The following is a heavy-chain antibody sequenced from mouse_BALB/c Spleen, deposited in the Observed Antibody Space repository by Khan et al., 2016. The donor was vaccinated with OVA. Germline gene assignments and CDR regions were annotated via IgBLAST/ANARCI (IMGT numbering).Heavy chain of an antibody. D-gene: IGHD1-1*02. J-gene: IGHJ2*01. CDR1: GYSFASDYA. V-gene: IGHV3-2*02. CDR3: TRGYGGVVDY. Sequence: EVQLQESGPGLVTPSQSLSLTCTVTGYSFASDYAWNLLRPFPGNILEWMGLLSDSGTTNYNPSLKSRISITRDTSKNQFLLQLNSVTYEDTVTYSCTRGYGGVVDYWGQGTTLTVSS. CDR2: LSDSGTT.